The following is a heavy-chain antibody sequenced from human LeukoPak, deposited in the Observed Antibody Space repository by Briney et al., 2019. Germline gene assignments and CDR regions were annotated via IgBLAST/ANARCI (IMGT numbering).Heavy chain of an antibody. J-gene: IGHJ4*02. D-gene: IGHD3-10*01. CDR2: INHSGST. CDR3: ARQYGSGSYYPPFDY. V-gene: IGHV4-34*01. CDR1: GGSFSGYY. Sequence: SETLSLTCAVYGGSFSGYYWSWILQPPGKGLEWIGEINHSGSTNYNPSLKSRVTISVDTSKNQFSLRLSSVTASDTAVYYCARQYGSGSYYPPFDYWGQGTLVTVSS.